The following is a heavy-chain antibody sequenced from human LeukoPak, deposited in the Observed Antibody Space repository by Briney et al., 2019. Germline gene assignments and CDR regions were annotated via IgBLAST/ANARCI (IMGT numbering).Heavy chain of an antibody. CDR3: ARDTSGNNFGY. V-gene: IGHV1-2*02. CDR2: INPNSGGT. J-gene: IGHJ4*02. CDR1: GYTFTIYA. Sequence: ASVKVSCKASGYTFTIYAMSWVRQAPGQGLEWMGWINPNSGGTISAQKFQGRVTMTRDTSISTAYMELSRLRSDDTAVYYCARDTSGNNFGYWGQGTLVTVSS. D-gene: IGHD1-26*01.